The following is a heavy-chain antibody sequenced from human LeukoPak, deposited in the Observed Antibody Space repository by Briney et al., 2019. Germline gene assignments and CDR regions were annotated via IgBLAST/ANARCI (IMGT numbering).Heavy chain of an antibody. D-gene: IGHD3-22*01. CDR3: ASGRRGDYYDSSGYYDY. V-gene: IGHV3-30*03. CDR2: ISYDGSNK. CDR1: GFTFSSYG. J-gene: IGHJ4*02. Sequence: GRSLRLPCAASGFTFSSYGMHWVRQAPGKGLEWVAVISYDGSNKYYADSVKGRFTISRDNSKNTLYLQMNSLRAEDTAVYYCASGRRGDYYDSSGYYDYWGQGTLVTVSS.